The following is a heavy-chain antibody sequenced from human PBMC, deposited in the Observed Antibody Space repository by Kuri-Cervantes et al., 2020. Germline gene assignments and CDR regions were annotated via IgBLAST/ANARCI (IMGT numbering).Heavy chain of an antibody. Sequence: GGSLRLSCAVSGFTFRDSAMSWVRQAPGKGLEWVSSITDGAANAYYADSVRGRFTISRDNSKNTLYLQMNSLRAEDTAVYYCAKDTIFGVVPYFDYWGQGTLVTVSS. D-gene: IGHD3-3*01. CDR2: ITDGAANA. V-gene: IGHV3-23*01. CDR3: AKDTIFGVVPYFDY. J-gene: IGHJ4*02. CDR1: GFTFRDSA.